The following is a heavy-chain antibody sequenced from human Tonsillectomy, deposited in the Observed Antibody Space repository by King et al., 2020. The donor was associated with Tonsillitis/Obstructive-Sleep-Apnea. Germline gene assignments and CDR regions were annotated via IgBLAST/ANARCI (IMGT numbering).Heavy chain of an antibody. D-gene: IGHD3-22*01. Sequence: VQLQESGPGLVKPSQTLSLTCTVSGGSISTGGYYWRWIRQHPGKGLEWIGYIYYSGSTYYNPSLKSRVTISVDTSKNQFSLKLSSVTAADTAVYYCARGVDYYDSSGQNNWFDPWGQGTLVTVSS. CDR3: ARGVDYYDSSGQNNWFDP. V-gene: IGHV4-31*03. CDR2: IYYSGST. J-gene: IGHJ5*02. CDR1: GGSISTGGYY.